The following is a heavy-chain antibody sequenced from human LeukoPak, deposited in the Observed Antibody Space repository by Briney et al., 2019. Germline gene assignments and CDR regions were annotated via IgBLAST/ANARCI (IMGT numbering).Heavy chain of an antibody. J-gene: IGHJ3*02. V-gene: IGHV4-31*03. CDR2: IYCSGST. Sequence: SETLSLTCTVSGGSISSGGYYWSWIRQHPGKGLEWIGYIYCSGSTYYNPSLKSRVTISVDTSKNQFSLKLSSVTAADTAVYYCAREQAGYGGNLDAFDIWGQGTMVTVSS. CDR3: AREQAGYGGNLDAFDI. CDR1: GGSISSGGYY. D-gene: IGHD4-23*01.